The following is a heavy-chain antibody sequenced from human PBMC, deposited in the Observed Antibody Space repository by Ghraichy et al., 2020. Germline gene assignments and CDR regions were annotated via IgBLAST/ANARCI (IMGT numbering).Heavy chain of an antibody. CDR1: GFTFNAHN. CDR2: ISSSGRNI. CDR3: ARDSSTWYRDY. D-gene: IGHD6-13*01. J-gene: IGHJ4*02. Sequence: GGSLRLSCAAFGFTFNAHNMNWVRQAPGKGLEWVSHISSSGRNIYYADSVKGRFTISRDNAKNSLYLQMNSLRAEDTAVYYCARDSSTWYRDYWGQGTLVTVSS. V-gene: IGHV3-48*01.